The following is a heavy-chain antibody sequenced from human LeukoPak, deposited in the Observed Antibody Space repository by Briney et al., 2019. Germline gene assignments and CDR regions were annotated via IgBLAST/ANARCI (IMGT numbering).Heavy chain of an antibody. Sequence: GGPVTLLCAASGFPIDIAWMLCARQAPGGGREGLGRIRSKADGGTPHSAAPAKCRFTVSTSNSKSTFYLQMNSLKTEDTAVYFCTTDLAWSYGKEYWGQGTLLTVSS. CDR2: IRSKADGGTP. J-gene: IGHJ4*02. CDR3: TTDLAWSYGKEY. V-gene: IGHV3-15*01. CDR1: GFPIDIAW. D-gene: IGHD4-17*01.